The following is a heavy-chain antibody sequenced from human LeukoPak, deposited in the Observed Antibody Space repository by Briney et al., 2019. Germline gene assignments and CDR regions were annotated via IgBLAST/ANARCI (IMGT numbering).Heavy chain of an antibody. Sequence: PSETLSLTCTVSGGSISSYYWSWIRQPPGKGLEWIGYIQYSGSTNYNPSLKSPVTISVDTSKTQFSLTLSSVTAADTPVSYCAREQQQPSNGMDVWGQGTTVTVSS. J-gene: IGHJ6*02. CDR1: GGSISSYY. CDR3: AREQQQPSNGMDV. V-gene: IGHV4-59*01. CDR2: IQYSGST. D-gene: IGHD6-13*01.